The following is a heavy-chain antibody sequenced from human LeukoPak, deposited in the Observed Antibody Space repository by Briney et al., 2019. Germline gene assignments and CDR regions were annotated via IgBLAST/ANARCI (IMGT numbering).Heavy chain of an antibody. CDR3: ARDAYDFWSGYYEGLGYMDV. CDR2: IYYSGST. J-gene: IGHJ6*03. V-gene: IGHV4-59*11. D-gene: IGHD3-3*01. Sequence: PSETLSLNCTVSRVSISSHYWGWIRQPPGKGLEWIGYIYYSGSTNSNPSLKSRVTISVDTSKTQFSLKLSSVTAADTAVYYCARDAYDFWSGYYEGLGYMDVWGKGTTVTVSS. CDR1: RVSISSHY.